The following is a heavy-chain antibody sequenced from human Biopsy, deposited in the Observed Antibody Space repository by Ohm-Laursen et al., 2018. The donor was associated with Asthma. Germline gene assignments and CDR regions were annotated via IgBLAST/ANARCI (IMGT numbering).Heavy chain of an antibody. J-gene: IGHJ4*02. Sequence: SLRLSCAASGFNFKTYGMHWVRQAPGKGLEWASYISSSCSTIYYADSVKGRFTISRDNAKNSLYLQMNSLRDEGTAVYYCARPRWGPYGYWGQGTLVTVSS. V-gene: IGHV3-48*02. CDR2: ISSSCSTI. D-gene: IGHD4-17*01. CDR1: GFNFKTYG. CDR3: ARPRWGPYGY.